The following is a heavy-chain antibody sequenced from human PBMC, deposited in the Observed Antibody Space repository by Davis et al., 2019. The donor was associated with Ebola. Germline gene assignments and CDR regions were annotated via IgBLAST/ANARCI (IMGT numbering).Heavy chain of an antibody. D-gene: IGHD3-10*01. CDR1: GGSFSGYY. V-gene: IGHV4-34*01. J-gene: IGHJ4*02. CDR3: ASTSYGSGSYMFDY. CDR2: INHSGST. Sequence: PSETLSLTCAVYGGSFSGYYWSWIRQPPGKGLEWIGEINHSGSTNYNPSLKSRVTISVDTSKNQFSLKLSSVTAADTAVYYCASTSYGSGSYMFDYWGQGTLVTVSS.